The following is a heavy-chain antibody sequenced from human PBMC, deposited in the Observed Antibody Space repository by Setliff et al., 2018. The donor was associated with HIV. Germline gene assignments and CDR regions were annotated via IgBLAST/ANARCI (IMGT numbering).Heavy chain of an antibody. CDR3: ARVWLHKDADIPRFDP. Sequence: SETLSLTCVVSYYSVDSDYHWGWIRQSPGRGLQWIGHIYRTGSTYYNPSLSGRVTMSIDTFKDQFSLKLTSLTAADTALYYCARVWLHKDADIPRFDPWGPGILVTVSS. J-gene: IGHJ5*02. CDR1: YYSVDSDYH. CDR2: IYRTGST. V-gene: IGHV4-38-2*01. D-gene: IGHD6-19*01.